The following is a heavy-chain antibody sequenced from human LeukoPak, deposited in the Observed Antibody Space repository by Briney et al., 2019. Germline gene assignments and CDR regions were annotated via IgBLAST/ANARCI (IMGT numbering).Heavy chain of an antibody. CDR2: INTNTGNP. CDR1: GYTFTSYA. J-gene: IGHJ3*02. D-gene: IGHD2-21*02. CDR3: ARDSAYCGGDCYPLDVFDI. V-gene: IGHV7-4-1*02. Sequence: GASVKVSCKASGYTFTSYAMNWVRQAPGQGLEWMGWINTNTGNPTYAQGFTGRFVSSLDTSVSTAYLQISSLKAEDTAVYYCARDSAYCGGDCYPLDVFDIWGQGTMVTVSS.